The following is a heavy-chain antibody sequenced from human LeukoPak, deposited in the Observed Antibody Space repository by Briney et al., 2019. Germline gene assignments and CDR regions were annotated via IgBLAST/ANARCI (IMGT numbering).Heavy chain of an antibody. Sequence: SETLSLTCAVSGGSVSGTNWWSWVRQPPGKGLEWIAEIYNPRNANYNPSLKSRVTISVDESKNQFFLNLSSVTAADTAVYYCARLHKGYWFDPWGQGTLVTVSS. V-gene: IGHV4-4*02. CDR2: IYNPRNA. J-gene: IGHJ5*02. CDR1: GGSVSGTNW. CDR3: ARLHKGYWFDP.